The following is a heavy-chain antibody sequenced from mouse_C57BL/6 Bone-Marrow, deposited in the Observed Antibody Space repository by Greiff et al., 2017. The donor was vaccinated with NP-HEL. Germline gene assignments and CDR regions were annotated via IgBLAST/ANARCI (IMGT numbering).Heavy chain of an antibody. CDR2: IYPSDSET. J-gene: IGHJ1*03. V-gene: IGHV1-61*01. CDR1: GYTFTSYW. CDR3: ARRLPDAWYFDV. D-gene: IGHD3-2*02. Sequence: QVQLKQPGAELVRPGSSVKLSCKASGYTFTSYWMDWVKQRPGQGLEWIGNIYPSDSETHYNQKFKDKATLTVDKSSSTAYMQLSSLTSEDSAVYYCARRLPDAWYFDVWGTGTTVTVSS.